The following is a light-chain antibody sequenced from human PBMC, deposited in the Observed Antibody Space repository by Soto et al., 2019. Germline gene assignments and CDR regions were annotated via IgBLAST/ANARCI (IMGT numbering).Light chain of an antibody. CDR1: QSIRRY. Sequence: ESMLTQSPATLSLSPGERATLSCRASQSIRRYLAWYQQKPGQAPRLLIYDASNRVTGVPARFSGSGSGTDFTLTISSLEPEDSAVYYCQQRGGWPPVFTFGPGTKVDIK. J-gene: IGKJ3*01. CDR3: QQRGGWPPVFT. CDR2: DAS. V-gene: IGKV3-11*01.